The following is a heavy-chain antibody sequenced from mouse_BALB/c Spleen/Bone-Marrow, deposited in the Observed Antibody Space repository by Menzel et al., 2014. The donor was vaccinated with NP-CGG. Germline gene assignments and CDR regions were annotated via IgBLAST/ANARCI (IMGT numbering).Heavy chain of an antibody. CDR1: GFSLTSYG. CDR2: IWGDGST. V-gene: IGHV2-3*01. CDR3: RGGPWFAY. J-gene: IGHJ3*01. Sequence: VQGVESGPGLVAPSQSLSITCTVSGFSLTSYGVSWVRQPPGKGLERLGVIWGDGSTNYHSALISRLSISKDNSKSQVLLKLNSRQTDDTATYYCRGGPWFAYWGQGTLVTVSA. D-gene: IGHD3-3*01.